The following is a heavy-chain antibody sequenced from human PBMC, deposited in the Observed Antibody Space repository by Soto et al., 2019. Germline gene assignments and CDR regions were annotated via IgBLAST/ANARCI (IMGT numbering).Heavy chain of an antibody. CDR2: INPSGGST. V-gene: IGHV1-46*03. D-gene: IGHD3-10*01. CDR1: GYTFTSYY. CDR3: ASSYGSGSDIRLSL. Sequence: ASVKVSCKASGYTFTSYYMHWVRQAPGQGLEWMGIINPSGGSTSYAQKFQGRVTMTRDTSTSTVYMEMSSLRSEDTAVYYCASSYGSGSDIRLSLWGQGTLVTAPQ. J-gene: IGHJ4*02.